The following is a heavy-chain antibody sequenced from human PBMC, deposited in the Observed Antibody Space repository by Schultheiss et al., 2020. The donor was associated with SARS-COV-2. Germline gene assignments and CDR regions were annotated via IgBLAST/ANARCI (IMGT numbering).Heavy chain of an antibody. CDR1: EFAFSSYA. CDR3: ATDPDTAVVGVDY. V-gene: IGHV3-74*01. CDR2: INSDGTIT. Sequence: GESLKISCAASEFAFSSYAMHWVRQAPGKGLVWVSRINSDGTITNYADSVKGRFTIARDNAKNSLYLQMNSLRTEDTAIYFCATDPDTAVVGVDYWGQGTLVTVSS. J-gene: IGHJ4*02. D-gene: IGHD3-10*01.